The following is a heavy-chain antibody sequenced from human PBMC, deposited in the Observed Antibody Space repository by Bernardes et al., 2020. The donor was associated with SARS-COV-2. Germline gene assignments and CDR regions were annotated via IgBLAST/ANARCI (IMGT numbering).Heavy chain of an antibody. V-gene: IGHV4-61*03. J-gene: IGHJ3*02. CDR2: FYYGGST. CDR1: GGSISGGSIISYY. Sequence: SETLSLTCTVSGGSISGGSIISYYWSWIRQPPGKGLEWIGNFYYGGSTNYNPSLKSRLTMSIDTSKNHFSLRLSSVTAADTAVYYCTRVRPLKYLVSPNEAFDIWGQGTMVTVS. D-gene: IGHD3-10*01. CDR3: TRVRPLKYLVSPNEAFDI.